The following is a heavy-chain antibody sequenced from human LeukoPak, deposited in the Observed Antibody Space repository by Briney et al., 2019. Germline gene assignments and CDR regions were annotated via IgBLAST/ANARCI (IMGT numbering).Heavy chain of an antibody. V-gene: IGHV4-34*01. CDR3: ARLGSVGYYNYQYMDI. D-gene: IGHD3-10*01. Sequence: SDTQTLPCAVSSDSLNGYYWSWLRRPRGKGLEWLGEINHIGNTNYDPSIRSRVTLSVDPSKNQFSLSLTSATAADKAINFCARLGSVGYYNYQYMDIWGNGTTVTVSS. CDR1: SDSLNGYY. CDR2: INHIGNT. J-gene: IGHJ6*03.